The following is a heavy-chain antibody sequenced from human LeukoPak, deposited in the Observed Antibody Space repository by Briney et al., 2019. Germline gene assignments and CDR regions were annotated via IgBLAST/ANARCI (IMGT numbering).Heavy chain of an antibody. Sequence: SETLSLTCTVSGGYINSYYWSWIRQSPGKGLEWIGYISYTGSTNYNPSLKSRVTMSVDTSKNQFSLKLSSVTAADTAVYYCARTPGSQDYWGQGTLVTVSS. J-gene: IGHJ4*02. CDR1: GGYINSYY. CDR3: ARTPGSQDY. D-gene: IGHD3-10*01. CDR2: ISYTGST. V-gene: IGHV4-59*01.